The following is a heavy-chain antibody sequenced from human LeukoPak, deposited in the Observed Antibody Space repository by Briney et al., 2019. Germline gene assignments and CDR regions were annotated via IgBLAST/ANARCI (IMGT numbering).Heavy chain of an antibody. D-gene: IGHD4-11*01. CDR3: ARGDPLPSPDYSNYYYYYYMDV. CDR1: GGSISSYY. J-gene: IGHJ6*03. Sequence: SETLSLTCTVSGGSISSYYWSWIRQPPGKGLEWIGYIYTSGSTNYNPSLKSRVTISVDTSKNQFSLKLSSVTAADTAVYYCARGDPLPSPDYSNYYYYYYMDVWGKGTTVTVSS. CDR2: IYTSGST. V-gene: IGHV4-4*09.